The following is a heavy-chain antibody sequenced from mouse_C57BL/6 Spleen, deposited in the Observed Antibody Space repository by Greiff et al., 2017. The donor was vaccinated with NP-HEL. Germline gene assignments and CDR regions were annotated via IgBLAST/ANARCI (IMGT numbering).Heavy chain of an antibody. CDR3: AGYSTGRSGSFDY. CDR1: GFTFTDYY. CDR2: IRNKANGYTT. Sequence: EVQLVESGGGLVQPGGSLSLSCAASGFTFTDYYMSWVRQPPGKALEWLGFIRNKANGYTTEYSASVKGRFTISTDNSQRFLYLQRNTMRSEDSAAVYCAGYSTGRSGSFDYWGQGTTLTVSS. D-gene: IGHD4-1*02. V-gene: IGHV7-3*01. J-gene: IGHJ2*01.